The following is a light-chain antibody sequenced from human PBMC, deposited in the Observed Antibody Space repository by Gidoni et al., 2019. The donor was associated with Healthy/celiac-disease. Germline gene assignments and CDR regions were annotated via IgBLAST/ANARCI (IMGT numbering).Light chain of an antibody. CDR3: QAWDSSTVV. J-gene: IGLJ2*01. CDR2: QDS. V-gene: IGLV3-1*01. CDR1: KLGDKY. Sequence: SYELIPPPSVSVSPGQTASITCSGDKLGDKYACWYQQKPGQSPVLDIYQDSKRPSGLPERFSGSNSGNTATLTISGTQAMDEADYYCQAWDSSTVVFGGGTKLTVL.